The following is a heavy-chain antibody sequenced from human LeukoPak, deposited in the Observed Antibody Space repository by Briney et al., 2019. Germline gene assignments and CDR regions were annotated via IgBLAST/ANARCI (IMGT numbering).Heavy chain of an antibody. V-gene: IGHV3-21*01. Sequence: GGSLRLSCAASGFTFSSYSMNWVRQAPGKGLEWVSSISSSSSYIYYADSVKGRFTISRDNAKNSLYLQMNSLRAEDTAVYYCARGGYDGNAFDIWGQGTMVTVSS. CDR3: ARGGYDGNAFDI. CDR2: ISSSSSYI. J-gene: IGHJ3*02. D-gene: IGHD5-12*01. CDR1: GFTFSSYS.